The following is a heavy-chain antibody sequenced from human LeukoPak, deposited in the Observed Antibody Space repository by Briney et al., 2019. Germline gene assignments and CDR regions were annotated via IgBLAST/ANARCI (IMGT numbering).Heavy chain of an antibody. D-gene: IGHD6-19*01. J-gene: IGHJ6*03. CDR3: ARTVGIAVAGTYYFYYYMDV. CDR1: GGSITIYY. V-gene: IGHV4-34*01. CDR2: INHSGST. Sequence: SETLSLTCTVSGGSITIYYWSWIRQPPGKGLEWIGEINHSGSTNYNPSLKSRVTISVDTSKNQFSLKLSSVTAADTAVYYCARTVGIAVAGTYYFYYYMDVWGKGTTVTISS.